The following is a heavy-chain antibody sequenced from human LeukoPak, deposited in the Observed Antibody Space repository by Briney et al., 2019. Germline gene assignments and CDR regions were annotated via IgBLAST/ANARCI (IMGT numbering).Heavy chain of an antibody. CDR2: ISYDGSNK. D-gene: IGHD3-10*01. CDR1: GFTFSSYG. J-gene: IGHJ4*02. Sequence: GGSLRLSCAASGFTFSSYGMHWVRQAPGKGLEWVAVISYDGSNKYYADSVKGRFTISRDNSKNTLYLQMNRLRAEDTAVYYCAKDQYYGSGSSIDYWGQGTLVTVSS. V-gene: IGHV3-30*18. CDR3: AKDQYYGSGSSIDY.